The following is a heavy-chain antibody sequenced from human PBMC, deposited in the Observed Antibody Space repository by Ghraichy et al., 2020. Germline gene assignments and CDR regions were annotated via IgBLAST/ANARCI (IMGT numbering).Heavy chain of an antibody. Sequence: GGSLRLSCAASGFTFSSYSMNWVRQAPGKGLEWVSYISSSSSTIYYADSVKCRFTISRDNAKNSLYLQMNSLRDEDTAVYYCARGGLRMSYNWFDPWGQGTLVTVSS. CDR3: ARGGLRMSYNWFDP. V-gene: IGHV3-48*02. J-gene: IGHJ5*02. CDR2: ISSSSSTI. D-gene: IGHD1-26*01. CDR1: GFTFSSYS.